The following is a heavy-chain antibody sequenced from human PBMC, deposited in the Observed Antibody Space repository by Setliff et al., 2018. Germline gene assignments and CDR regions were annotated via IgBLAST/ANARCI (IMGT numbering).Heavy chain of an antibody. CDR2: IYYSGST. CDR3: ARLGGSSTSGGFYYFYYYMDV. V-gene: IGHV4-39*01. J-gene: IGHJ6*03. CDR1: GGSISSSSYY. Sequence: SETLSLTCTASGGSISSSSYYWGWIRQPPGKGLEWIGSIYYSGSTYYNPSLKSRVTISVDTSKNQFSLNLSSVTAADTAVYYCARLGGSSTSGGFYYFYYYMDVWGKGTTVTVSS. D-gene: IGHD2-2*01.